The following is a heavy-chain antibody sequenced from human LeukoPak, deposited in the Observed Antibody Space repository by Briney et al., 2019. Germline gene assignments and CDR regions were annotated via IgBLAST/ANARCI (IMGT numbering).Heavy chain of an antibody. J-gene: IGHJ5*02. D-gene: IGHD3-16*01. CDR1: GYRFTSFW. CDR3: AIFDFLFGEIDNWFDP. V-gene: IGHV5-51*01. Sequence: GESLKISCKASGYRFTSFWIGWVRQMPGKGLEWMGIIFPDTSDTRYSPSFQGQVTISADKSISTAYLQWSSLKASDSAMYYCAIFDFLFGEIDNWFDPWGQGTQVTVSS. CDR2: IFPDTSDT.